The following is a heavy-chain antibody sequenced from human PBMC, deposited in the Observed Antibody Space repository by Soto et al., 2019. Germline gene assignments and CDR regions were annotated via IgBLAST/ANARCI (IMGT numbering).Heavy chain of an antibody. Sequence: GGSLRLSCASSGFTFSGSAMHCFRQASGKGLEWVGRIRSKANSYATAYAASVKGRFTISRDDSKNTAYLQMNSLKTEDTAVYYCTRHRVDYYGMDVWGQGTTVTVSS. CDR2: IRSKANSYAT. CDR3: TRHRVDYYGMDV. CDR1: GFTFSGSA. J-gene: IGHJ6*02. V-gene: IGHV3-73*01.